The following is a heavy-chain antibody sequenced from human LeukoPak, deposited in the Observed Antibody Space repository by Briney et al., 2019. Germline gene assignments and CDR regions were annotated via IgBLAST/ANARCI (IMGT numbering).Heavy chain of an antibody. V-gene: IGHV4-61*08. D-gene: IGHD5-18*01. CDR2: IYYSGST. CDR3: ARYNYGRLDY. Sequence: SETLSLTCAVSGGSISSGGYSWSWIRQPPGKGLEWIGYIYYSGSTNYNPSLRSRVTISVDMSKNQFSLKLISVTAADTAVYYCARYNYGRLDYWGQGTLVTVSS. J-gene: IGHJ4*02. CDR1: GGSISSGGYS.